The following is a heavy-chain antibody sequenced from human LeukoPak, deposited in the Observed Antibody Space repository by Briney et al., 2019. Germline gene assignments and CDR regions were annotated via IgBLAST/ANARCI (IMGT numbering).Heavy chain of an antibody. CDR2: INPNSGGT. CDR1: GGTFSSYA. CDR3: ARVDILTGYYFFDY. Sequence: ASVKVSCKASGGTFSSYAISWVRQAPGQGFEWMGWINPNSGGTNYAQKLQGRVTMTTDTSTSTAYMELRSLRSDDTAVFYCARVDILTGYYFFDYWGQGALITVSS. V-gene: IGHV1-18*01. D-gene: IGHD3-9*01. J-gene: IGHJ4*02.